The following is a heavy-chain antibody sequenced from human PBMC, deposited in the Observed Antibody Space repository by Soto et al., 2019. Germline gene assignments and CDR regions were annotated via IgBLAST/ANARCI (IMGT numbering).Heavy chain of an antibody. CDR3: ASLLVQYSVSYYDGYYFDY. CDR1: GDSIFSSSYY. V-gene: IGHV4-39*01. CDR2: VYYSGST. Sequence: SETLSLTCTVSGDSIFSSSYYWGWIRQPPGKGLEWIGSVYYSGSTYYNPSLNSRVTISVDTSKNQFSLNLSSVTAADTAMYYCASLLVQYSVSYYDGYYFDYWGQGALVTVS. D-gene: IGHD1-26*01. J-gene: IGHJ4*02.